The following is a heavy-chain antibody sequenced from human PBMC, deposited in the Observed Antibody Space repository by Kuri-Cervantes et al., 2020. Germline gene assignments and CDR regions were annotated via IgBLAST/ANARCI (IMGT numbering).Heavy chain of an antibody. CDR3: ARAWFGEFGGYFDY. J-gene: IGHJ4*02. CDR1: GGSISSSNW. Sequence: SETLPLTCAVYGGSISSSNWWSWVRQPPGKGLEWIGEIYHSGSTNYNPSLKSRVTISVDTSKNQFSLKLSSVTAADTAVYYCARAWFGEFGGYFDYWGQGTLVTVSS. D-gene: IGHD3-10*01. V-gene: IGHV4-4*02. CDR2: IYHSGST.